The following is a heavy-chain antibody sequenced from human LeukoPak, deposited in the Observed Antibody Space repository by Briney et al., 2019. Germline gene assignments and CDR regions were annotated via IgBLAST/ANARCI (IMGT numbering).Heavy chain of an antibody. CDR1: GFTFNSYG. V-gene: IGHV3-30*03. CDR2: ISYDGSKR. CDR3: ARDVISRQMITLGLGF. J-gene: IGHJ4*02. D-gene: IGHD1-20*01. Sequence: PGGSLRLSCVTSGFTFNSYGFYWVRQAPGKGLEWVAVISYDGSKRYYADSVTGRFTISRDTSNKTAYLEMNSLRVDDTAVYYCARDVISRQMITLGLGFWGQGTLVTVSS.